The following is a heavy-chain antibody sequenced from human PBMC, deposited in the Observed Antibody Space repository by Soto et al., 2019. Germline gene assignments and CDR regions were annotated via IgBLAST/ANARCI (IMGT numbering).Heavy chain of an antibody. CDR2: ISTYNGIT. CDR3: VRGDTYYSEWYFQY. Sequence: QIPLVQSGAEVKKPGASVKVSCKTSGFTSKGYYIYWVRQAPGQGLELMGWISTYNGITQYTESLQDRVTMTIETSASTAHLELRSLTSEDTAVYFCVRGDTYYSEWYFQYWGQGTLVIVSS. CDR1: GFTSKGYY. D-gene: IGHD2-21*01. V-gene: IGHV1-18*01. J-gene: IGHJ4*02.